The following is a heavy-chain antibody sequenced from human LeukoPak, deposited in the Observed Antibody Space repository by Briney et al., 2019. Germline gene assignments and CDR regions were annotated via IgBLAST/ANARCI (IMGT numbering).Heavy chain of an antibody. D-gene: IGHD3-10*01. CDR1: GVTFSSYG. J-gene: IGHJ3*02. CDR2: ISYGGNNK. CDR3: AKDKGTQTIMRGVITNPDALDI. Sequence: PGGSLSLSCAASGVTFSSYGMHWGRQAPGKGLEWVALISYGGNNKYYADSLKVRFTISRDNSKNTLYLQMNSLRADDTAVYYCAKDKGTQTIMRGVITNPDALDIWGQGTMVTVSS. V-gene: IGHV3-30*18.